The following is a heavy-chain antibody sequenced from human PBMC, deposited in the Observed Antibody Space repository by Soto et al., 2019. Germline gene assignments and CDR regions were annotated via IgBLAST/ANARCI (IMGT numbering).Heavy chain of an antibody. CDR3: ARESNSRQYGMDV. D-gene: IGHD4-4*01. Sequence: DVQLVESGGRLVKPGGPLRLSCAASGFTFSSYSINCGRHAPGKGLEWVSSISSSGDYIYYADSVKGRFTISTDNAENSLFLQMNTLTAELTSVYYCARESNSRQYGMDVWGQGTTVTVSS. V-gene: IGHV3-21*01. J-gene: IGHJ6*02. CDR2: ISSSGDYI. CDR1: GFTFSSYS.